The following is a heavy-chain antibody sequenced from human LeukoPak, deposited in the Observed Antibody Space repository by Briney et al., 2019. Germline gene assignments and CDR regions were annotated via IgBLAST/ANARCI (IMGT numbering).Heavy chain of an antibody. CDR3: ARDPGDSSGYYCDY. CDR1: GFTFSDNY. CDR2: ISGNGGDI. D-gene: IGHD3-22*01. Sequence: GGSLRLSCAASGFTFSDNYMTWVRQAPGKGLEWLSYISGNGGDIQYADSVKGRFTISRDNAKNSLYLQMNSLRAEDTAVYYCARDPGDSSGYYCDYWGQGTLVTVSS. V-gene: IGHV3-11*04. J-gene: IGHJ4*02.